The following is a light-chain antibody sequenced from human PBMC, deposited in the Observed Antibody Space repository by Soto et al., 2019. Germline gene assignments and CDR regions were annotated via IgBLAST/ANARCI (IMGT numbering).Light chain of an antibody. CDR1: QSVSSK. CDR3: QQYNNWPPIT. Sequence: EIVMTQSPATLSVSSGARATLSCRASQSVSSKLAWYQKKPGQAPRLLIYGASPRATGIPARFSGSGSGTEFTLTISSLQSEDFAVYYCQQYNNWPPITFGQGTRLEIK. CDR2: GAS. J-gene: IGKJ5*01. V-gene: IGKV3-15*01.